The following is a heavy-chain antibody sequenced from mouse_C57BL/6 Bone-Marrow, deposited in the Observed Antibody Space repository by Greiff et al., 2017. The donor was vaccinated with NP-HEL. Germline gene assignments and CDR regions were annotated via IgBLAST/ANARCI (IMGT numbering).Heavy chain of an antibody. CDR2: IYPENGDT. J-gene: IGHJ4*01. CDR1: GFNIKDDY. V-gene: IGHV14-4*01. Sequence: VQLKQSGAELVRPGASVKFSCTASGFNIKDDYMHWVKQRPEQGLEWIGQIYPENGDTEYASKFKGKATLTADTSSNTAYLQLSSLTSEDTAVYYCATLSKQEAMEYWGQGITVTV. CDR3: ATLSKQEAMEY.